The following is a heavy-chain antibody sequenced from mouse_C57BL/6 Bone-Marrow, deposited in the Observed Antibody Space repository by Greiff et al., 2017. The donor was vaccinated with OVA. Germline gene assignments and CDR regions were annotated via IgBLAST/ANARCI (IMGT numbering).Heavy chain of an antibody. CDR2: ISSGGSYT. Sequence: EVNVVESGGDLVKPGGSLKLSCAASGFTFSSYGMSWVRQTPDKRLEWVATISSGGSYTYYPDSVKGRFTISRDNAKNTLYLQMSSLKSEDTAMYYCARHDGYYYAMDYWGQGTSVTVSS. J-gene: IGHJ4*01. V-gene: IGHV5-6*01. D-gene: IGHD2-3*01. CDR1: GFTFSSYG. CDR3: ARHDGYYYAMDY.